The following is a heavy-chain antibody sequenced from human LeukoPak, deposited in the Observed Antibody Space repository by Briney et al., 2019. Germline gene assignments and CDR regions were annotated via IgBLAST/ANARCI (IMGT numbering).Heavy chain of an antibody. CDR3: ARAPSGNWFDP. V-gene: IGHV3-21*01. Sequence: PGGSLRLSCAASGFTFSSYSMNWVRQAPGKGLEWVSSISSSSSYIYYADSVKGRFTISRDNAKNSLYLQMNSLRAEDTAVYHCARAPSGNWFDPWGQGTLVTVSS. CDR1: GFTFSSYS. D-gene: IGHD6-19*01. CDR2: ISSSSSYI. J-gene: IGHJ5*02.